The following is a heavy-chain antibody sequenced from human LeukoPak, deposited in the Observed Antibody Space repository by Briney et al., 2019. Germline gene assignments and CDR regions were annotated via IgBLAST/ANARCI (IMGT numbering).Heavy chain of an antibody. CDR3: ARAVMVAVAGGRFDY. Sequence: SETLSLTCTVSSGSISNGGYYWVWIRQPPGKGLEWIGSIYYSGTSYYNPSLTSRVTISVDTSNNQFSLKLSPVTAADTAVYYCARAVMVAVAGGRFDYWGQGTLVTVSS. D-gene: IGHD6-19*01. CDR2: IYYSGTS. J-gene: IGHJ4*02. CDR1: SGSISNGGYY. V-gene: IGHV4-39*07.